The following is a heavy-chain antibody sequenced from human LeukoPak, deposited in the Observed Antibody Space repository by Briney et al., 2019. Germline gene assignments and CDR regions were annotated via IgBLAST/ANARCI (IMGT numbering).Heavy chain of an antibody. D-gene: IGHD6-13*01. CDR3: ARDSPAALINWFDP. Sequence: SETLSLTCTVSGGSISSYYWSWIRQPPGKGLEWIGYIYYSGSTNYNPSLKSRVTISVDTSKNQFSLKLSSVTAADTAVYYCARDSPAALINWFDPWGQGTLVTVSS. V-gene: IGHV4-59*01. J-gene: IGHJ5*02. CDR1: GGSISSYY. CDR2: IYYSGST.